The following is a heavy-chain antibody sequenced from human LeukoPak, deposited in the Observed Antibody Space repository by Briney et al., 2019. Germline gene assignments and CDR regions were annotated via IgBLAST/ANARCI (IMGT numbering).Heavy chain of an antibody. D-gene: IGHD2-15*01. J-gene: IGHJ4*02. Sequence: ASVTVSCTATGYTFTSYDIHWVRQATGPGLARVGCVNPNSGHTGIAHKFHDRVSITTNTPINTAYMEEMSLTSDDTAGYYYPRCPPGSSCSGGSRPYFDFWGQGTLVSVSS. CDR3: PRCPPGSSCSGGSRPYFDF. CDR2: VNPNSGHT. CDR1: GYTFTSYD. V-gene: IGHV1-8*01.